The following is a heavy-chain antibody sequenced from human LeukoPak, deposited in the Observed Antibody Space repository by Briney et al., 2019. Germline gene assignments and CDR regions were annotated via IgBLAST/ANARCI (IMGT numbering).Heavy chain of an antibody. D-gene: IGHD1-26*01. V-gene: IGHV4-34*01. CDR1: GGSFSGYY. CDR2: INHSGST. J-gene: IGHJ3*02. CDR3: ARDVEVGATCGAFDI. Sequence: SETLSLTCAVYGGSFSGYYWSWIRQPPGKGLEWIGEINHSGSTNYNPSLKSRVAISVDTSKNQFSLKLSSVTAADTAVYYCARDVEVGATCGAFDIWGQGTMVTVSS.